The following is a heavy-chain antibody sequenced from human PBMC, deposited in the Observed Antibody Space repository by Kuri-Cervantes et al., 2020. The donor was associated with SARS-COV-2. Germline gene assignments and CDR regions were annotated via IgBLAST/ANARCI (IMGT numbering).Heavy chain of an antibody. Sequence: ASVKVSCKASGYTFTSYDINWVRQATGQGLEWMGWMNPNSGNTGYAQKFQGRVTMTRNTSISTAYMELSSLRSEDTAVYYCARGNWELRNWYFDLWGRGTLVTVSS. J-gene: IGHJ2*01. V-gene: IGHV1-8*01. D-gene: IGHD1-26*01. CDR3: ARGNWELRNWYFDL. CDR2: MNPNSGNT. CDR1: GYTFTSYD.